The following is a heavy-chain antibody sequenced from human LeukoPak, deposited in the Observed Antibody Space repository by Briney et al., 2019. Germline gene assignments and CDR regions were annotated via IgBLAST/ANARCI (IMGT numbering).Heavy chain of an antibody. V-gene: IGHV1-2*02. CDR2: INPNNGGT. Sequence: ASVKVSCKAYGYTFTGYYMHWVRQAPGQGLEWMGWINPNNGGTKYAQRFQGRVTMTRDTSIGTAYMELSRLRSDDTAVYYCARAPNHLGYCSGGSCYNYFQHWGQGTLVTVSS. J-gene: IGHJ1*01. CDR3: ARAPNHLGYCSGGSCYNYFQH. D-gene: IGHD2-15*01. CDR1: GYTFTGYY.